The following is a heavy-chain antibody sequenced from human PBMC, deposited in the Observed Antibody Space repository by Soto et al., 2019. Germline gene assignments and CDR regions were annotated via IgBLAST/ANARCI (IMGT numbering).Heavy chain of an antibody. CDR2: IIPIFGTA. CDR1: GGPFSSYA. J-gene: IGHJ4*02. Sequence: QVQLVQSGAEVKKPGSSVKVSWKSSGGPFSSYAISWVRQAPGQGLEWMGGIIPIFGTANYAQKFQGRVTITAAESTSTVYMELSSLRSEDTAVYYCARDDSYDYGDYWGQGTLVTVSS. V-gene: IGHV1-69*12. D-gene: IGHD2-21*02. CDR3: ARDDSYDYGDY.